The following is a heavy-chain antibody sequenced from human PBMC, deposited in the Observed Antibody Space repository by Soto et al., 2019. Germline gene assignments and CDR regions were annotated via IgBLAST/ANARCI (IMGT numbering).Heavy chain of an antibody. Sequence: GGSLRLSCAASGFNFSAYSMNWVRQAPGKGLEWVSSISSSSSYIYYADSVKGRFTISRDNAKNSLYLQMNSLRAEDTAVYYCARDSYAFWRGYYYWFDPWGQGALVTVSS. CDR3: ARDSYAFWRGYYYWFDP. CDR2: ISSSSSYI. J-gene: IGHJ5*02. CDR1: GFNFSAYS. D-gene: IGHD3-3*01. V-gene: IGHV3-21*01.